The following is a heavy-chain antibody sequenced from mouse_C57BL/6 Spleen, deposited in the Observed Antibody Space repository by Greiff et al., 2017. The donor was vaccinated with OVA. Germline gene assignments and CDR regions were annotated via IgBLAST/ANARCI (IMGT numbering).Heavy chain of an antibody. V-gene: IGHV10-1*01. D-gene: IGHD1-3*01. CDR1: GFSFNTYA. Sequence: EVQVVESGGGLVQPKGSLKLSCAASGFSFNTYAMNWVRQAPGKGLEWVARIRSKSNNYATYYADSVKDRFTISRDDSESMLYLQMNNLKTEDTAMYYCVRHESGCFDYWGQGTTLTVSS. J-gene: IGHJ2*01. CDR3: VRHESGCFDY. CDR2: IRSKSNNYAT.